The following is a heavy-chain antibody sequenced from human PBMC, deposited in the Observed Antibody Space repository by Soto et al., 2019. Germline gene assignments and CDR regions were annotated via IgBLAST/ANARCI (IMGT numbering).Heavy chain of an antibody. CDR1: GFTFSSYA. J-gene: IGHJ4*02. CDR2: ISYDGSNK. CDR3: ARDPIVVVPAAASYFDY. V-gene: IGHV3-30-3*01. D-gene: IGHD2-2*01. Sequence: VQLVESGGGVVQPGRSLRLSCAASGFTFSSYAMHWVRQAPGKGLEWVAVISYDGSNKYYADSVKDRFTISRDNSKNTLYLQMNSLRAEDTAVYYCARDPIVVVPAAASYFDYWGQGTLVTVSS.